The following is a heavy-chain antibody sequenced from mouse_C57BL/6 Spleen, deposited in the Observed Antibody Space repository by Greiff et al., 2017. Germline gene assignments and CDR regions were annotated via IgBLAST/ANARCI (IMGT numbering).Heavy chain of an antibody. J-gene: IGHJ2*01. CDR3: ARDWEWCYLDY. CDR1: GYTFTSYC. V-gene: IGHV1-53*01. Sequence: QVQLQQPGTELVKPGASVKLSCKASGYTFTSYCMHWVKQWPGQGLEWIGNINPSNGGTNYNEKFKSKATLTVDKSSSTAYMQLSSLTSEAYAVDIYARDWEWCYLDYWGKGTTLTVSS. CDR2: INPSNGGT. D-gene: IGHD4-1*01.